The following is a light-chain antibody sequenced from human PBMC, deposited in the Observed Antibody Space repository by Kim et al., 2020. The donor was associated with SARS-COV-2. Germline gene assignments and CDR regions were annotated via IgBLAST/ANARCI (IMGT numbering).Light chain of an antibody. J-gene: IGKJ4*01. CDR2: ATS. Sequence: IVLTQSPGTLSLSPGERATLSCRASQSVSSNSLAWYHQKPGQAPRLLIYATSSRATGIPDRFSGSGSGTDFTLTISRLEPEDFAVYYCQQYGSSLLTFGGGTKVDIK. V-gene: IGKV3-20*01. CDR1: QSVSSNS. CDR3: QQYGSSLLT.